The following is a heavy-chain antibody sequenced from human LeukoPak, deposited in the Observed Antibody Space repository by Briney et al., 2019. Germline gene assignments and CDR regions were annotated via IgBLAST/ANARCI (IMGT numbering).Heavy chain of an antibody. V-gene: IGHV3-30*02. J-gene: IGHJ4*02. CDR3: AKEEGVIGSGSYYTIKPYYFDY. D-gene: IGHD3-10*01. Sequence: PGGSLRLSCAASGFTFSSYGMHWVRQAPGKGLEWVAFIRYDGSNKYYADSVKGRFTISRDNSKNTPYLQMNSLRAEDTAVYYCAKEEGVIGSGSYYTIKPYYFDYWGQGTLVTVSS. CDR1: GFTFSSYG. CDR2: IRYDGSNK.